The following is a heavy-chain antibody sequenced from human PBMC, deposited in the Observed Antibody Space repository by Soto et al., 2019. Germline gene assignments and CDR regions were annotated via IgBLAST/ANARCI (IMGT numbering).Heavy chain of an antibody. V-gene: IGHV3-30-3*01. CDR3: ARDAYCSSTSCYGYYYYGMDV. CDR1: GFTFSSYA. J-gene: IGHJ6*02. D-gene: IGHD2-2*01. CDR2: ISYDGSNK. Sequence: PGGSLRLSCAAPGFTFSSYAMHWVRQAPGKGLEWVAVISYDGSNKYYADSVKGRFTISRDNSKNTLYLQMNSLRAEDTAVYYCARDAYCSSTSCYGYYYYGMDVWGQGTTVTVSS.